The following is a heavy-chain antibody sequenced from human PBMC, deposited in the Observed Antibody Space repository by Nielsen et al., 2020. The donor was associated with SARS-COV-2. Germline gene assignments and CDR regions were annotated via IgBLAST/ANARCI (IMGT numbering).Heavy chain of an antibody. Sequence: SETLSLTCAVSGGSISSGGYYWSWIRQPPGKGLEWIGYIYHSGRTYYNPSLKSRVTISVDRSKNQFSLKLSSVTAADTAVYYCARGGRITFGGADDAFYIWGQGTMATVSS. D-gene: IGHD3-16*01. V-gene: IGHV4-30-2*01. J-gene: IGHJ3*02. CDR2: IYHSGRT. CDR3: ARGGRITFGGADDAFYI. CDR1: GGSISSGGYY.